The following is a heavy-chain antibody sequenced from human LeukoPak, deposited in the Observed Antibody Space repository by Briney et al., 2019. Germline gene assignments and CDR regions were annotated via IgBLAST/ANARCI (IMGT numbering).Heavy chain of an antibody. V-gene: IGHV4-59*01. CDR3: ARMYYDFWSGYRWRDNWFDP. CDR1: GGSISSYY. CDR2: IYYSGST. D-gene: IGHD3-3*01. J-gene: IGHJ5*02. Sequence: SEPLSLTCTVSGGSISSYYWSWIRQPPGKGLEWIGYIYYSGSTNYNPSLKSRVTISVDTSKNQFSLKLSSVTAADTAVYYCARMYYDFWSGYRWRDNWFDPWGQGTLVTVSS.